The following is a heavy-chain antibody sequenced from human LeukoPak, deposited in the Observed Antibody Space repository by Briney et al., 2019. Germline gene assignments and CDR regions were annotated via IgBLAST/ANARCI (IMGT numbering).Heavy chain of an antibody. CDR2: MYSGGST. V-gene: IGHV3-23*01. CDR3: ATVRFMVDTVATITDGFDI. D-gene: IGHD5-12*01. CDR1: GFTFSSYA. J-gene: IGHJ3*02. Sequence: GGSLRLSCAASGFTFSSYAMSWVRQAPGKGLEWVSAMYSGGSTYYADSVKGRFTISRDNSKNTVYLQMSSLRAEDTAVYYCATVRFMVDTVATITDGFDIWGQGTMVTVSS.